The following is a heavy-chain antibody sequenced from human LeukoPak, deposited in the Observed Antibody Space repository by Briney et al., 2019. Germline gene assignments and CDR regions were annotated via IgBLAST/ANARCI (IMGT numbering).Heavy chain of an antibody. CDR1: GGTFRSYA. D-gene: IGHD3-22*01. J-gene: IGHJ4*02. V-gene: IGHV1-69*13. CDR2: IIPIFGTA. Sequence: GASVTVSCKASGGTFRSYAISWVRQAPGQGLEWMGGIIPIFGTANYAQKFQGRVTITADESTSTAYMELSSLRSEDTAVYYCARVPLYYYDSSGYYGAFDYWGQGTLVTVSS. CDR3: ARVPLYYYDSSGYYGAFDY.